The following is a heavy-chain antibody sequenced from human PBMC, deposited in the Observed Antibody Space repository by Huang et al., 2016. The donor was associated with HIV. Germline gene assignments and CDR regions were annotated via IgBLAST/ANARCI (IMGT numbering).Heavy chain of an antibody. CDR1: GFSILIYY. CDR3: AREGITPSGTEVSGFDF. Sequence: QVQLVQSGAEVKKPGASVTISCKASGFSILIYYIHWVRQAPGQGLEWMGIVNPSGGGADYAQKFKGRGTMTRDTSTRTLYMELSRLRSEDTAVYYCAREGITPSGTEVSGFDFWGQGTPVSVSS. V-gene: IGHV1-46*03. D-gene: IGHD6-13*01. CDR2: VNPSGGGA. J-gene: IGHJ5*01.